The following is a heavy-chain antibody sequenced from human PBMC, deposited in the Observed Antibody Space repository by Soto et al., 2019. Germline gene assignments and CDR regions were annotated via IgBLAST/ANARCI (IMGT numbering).Heavy chain of an antibody. Sequence: QVQLVESGGGVVQPGRSLRLSCAASGFTFSSYGMHWVRQAPGKGLEWVAVIWYDGSNKYYADSVKGRFTISRDNSKNTLYLQMHSLRAEDTAVYYCARDRLGCSGGSCYSSLDYWGQGTLVTVSS. CDR1: GFTFSSYG. CDR3: ARDRLGCSGGSCYSSLDY. CDR2: IWYDGSNK. J-gene: IGHJ4*02. V-gene: IGHV3-33*01. D-gene: IGHD2-15*01.